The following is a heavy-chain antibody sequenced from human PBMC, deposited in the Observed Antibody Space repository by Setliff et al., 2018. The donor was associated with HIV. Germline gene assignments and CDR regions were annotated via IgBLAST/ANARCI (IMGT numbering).Heavy chain of an antibody. J-gene: IGHJ1*01. CDR1: GFTFNSYT. V-gene: IGHV3-23*01. CDR3: AGESSIAVAEYFQH. D-gene: IGHD6-19*01. Sequence: PGGSLRLSCAASGFTFNSYTMSWVRQAPGKGLDWVAAMRLSGDIIYHADSVKGRFTISRDNSKSTLYLQMNSLRVEDTAVYYCAGESSIAVAEYFQHWGQGTLVTV. CDR2: MRLSGDII.